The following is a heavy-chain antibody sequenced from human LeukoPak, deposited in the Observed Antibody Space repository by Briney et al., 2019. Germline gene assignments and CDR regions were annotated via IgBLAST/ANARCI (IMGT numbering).Heavy chain of an antibody. CDR1: GFTFSSHW. V-gene: IGHV3-7*04. CDR3: ARLLGMVTTYDI. Sequence: GGSLRLSCAASGFTFSSHWMSWVRQAPGKGLRWVASIKQDGSEIHYVDSVRGRFTISRDNAENSLYLQMNSLRAEDTAVYYCARLLGMVTTYDIWGQGTMVTVSS. D-gene: IGHD5-24*01. CDR2: IKQDGSEI. J-gene: IGHJ3*02.